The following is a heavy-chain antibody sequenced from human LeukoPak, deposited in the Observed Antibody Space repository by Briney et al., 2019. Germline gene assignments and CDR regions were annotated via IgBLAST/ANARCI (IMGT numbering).Heavy chain of an antibody. Sequence: PGGSLRLSCAASGFIFSNNWMSWVRQAPGKGLEWVANIKGGGSETYYVDSVKGRFTISRDNTRNSLYLQMNSLRADDTATYYCTRDDFSGSYCDWGHGTLVTVSS. D-gene: IGHD1-26*01. CDR1: GFIFSNNW. J-gene: IGHJ4*01. CDR3: TRDDFSGSYCD. V-gene: IGHV3-7*01. CDR2: IKGGGSET.